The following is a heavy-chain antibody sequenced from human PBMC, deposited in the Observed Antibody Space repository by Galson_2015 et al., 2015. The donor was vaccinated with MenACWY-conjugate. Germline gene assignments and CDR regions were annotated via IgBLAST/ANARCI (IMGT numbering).Heavy chain of an antibody. J-gene: IGHJ2*01. Sequence: CAISGDSVSSNSAAWTWIRQSPSRGLEWLGRTYHRSRWHNDYAVSVKSRITINPDTSRNQLSLQLSSVTPEDTAVYYCARGVTRTSGTINWYFDFWGRGTLVTVSS. CDR1: GDSVSSNSAA. V-gene: IGHV6-1*01. D-gene: IGHD6-13*01. CDR2: TYHRSRWHN. CDR3: ARGVTRTSGTINWYFDF.